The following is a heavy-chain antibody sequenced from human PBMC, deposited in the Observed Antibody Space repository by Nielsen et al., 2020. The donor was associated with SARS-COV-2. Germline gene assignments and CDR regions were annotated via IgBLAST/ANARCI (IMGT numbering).Heavy chain of an antibody. D-gene: IGHD2-8*01. CDR3: ARGNGWFDP. CDR1: DGSIRSEGSY. Sequence: SETLSLTCTVSDGSIRSEGSYWSWIRQHPRKGLEWIGDRAYSGNTYYNPSLKSRLSIYVDTSKNLFSPRLTSVTTADTATYYCARGNGWFDPWGQGTRVTVSS. J-gene: IGHJ5*02. V-gene: IGHV4-31*03. CDR2: RAYSGNT.